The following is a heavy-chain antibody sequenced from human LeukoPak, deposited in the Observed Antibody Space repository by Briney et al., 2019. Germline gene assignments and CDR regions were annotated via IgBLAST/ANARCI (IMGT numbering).Heavy chain of an antibody. J-gene: IGHJ4*02. V-gene: IGHV3-21*01. CDR2: IGGSGIRT. CDR1: GFTFTTYG. D-gene: IGHD1-26*01. Sequence: GGSLRLSRSASGFTFTTYGMNWVRQAPGKGLEWVSGIGGSGIRTYYADSVKGRFTISRDNAKNSLYLQMNSLRAEDTAVYYCARGGYSGFTGIHYFNYWGQGTLVTVSS. CDR3: ARGGYSGFTGIHYFNY.